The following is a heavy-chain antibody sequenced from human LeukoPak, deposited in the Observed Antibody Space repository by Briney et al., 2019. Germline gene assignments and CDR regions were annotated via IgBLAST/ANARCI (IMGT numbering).Heavy chain of an antibody. CDR1: GGSISGYY. Sequence: SETLSLTCTVSGGSISGYYWSWFRQPAGKGLEWMGCINTRGSTNYNPSLKSRVTMSVDTSKNQFSLKLSSVTAADTAVYYRAREARDYVWGSYRTETYYYGMDVWGQGTTVTVSS. CDR2: INTRGST. J-gene: IGHJ6*02. CDR3: AREARDYVWGSYRTETYYYGMDV. D-gene: IGHD3-16*02. V-gene: IGHV4-4*07.